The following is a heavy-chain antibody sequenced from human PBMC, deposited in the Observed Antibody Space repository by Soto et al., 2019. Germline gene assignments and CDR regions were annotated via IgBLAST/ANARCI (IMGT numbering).Heavy chain of an antibody. CDR2: INPSGSIT. J-gene: IGHJ3*02. D-gene: IGHD1-26*01. CDR1: GYTFISYY. V-gene: IGHV1-46*01. CDR3: ASQIGGRYNAFDI. Sequence: ASVKVSCKASGYTFISYYMHWVRQAPGQGLQWMGIINPSGSITTYAQKFQGRVTMTRDTSTSTVYMELSSLTSDDTAVYYCASQIGGRYNAFDIWGQGRMVTVSS.